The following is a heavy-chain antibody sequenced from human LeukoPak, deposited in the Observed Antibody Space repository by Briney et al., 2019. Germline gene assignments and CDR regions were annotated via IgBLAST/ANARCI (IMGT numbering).Heavy chain of an antibody. V-gene: IGHV3-74*01. J-gene: IGHJ4*02. CDR3: IRDLVGRSGY. Sequence: GGSLRLSCAASGFTFRTYWMHWVRQAPGKGLVWVSRTNEDGSITNYADSVKGRFTISRDNAKDTLYLQMNGLRAEDTAVYHCIRDLVGRSGYWGQGTLVTVSS. CDR1: GFTFRTYW. CDR2: TNEDGSIT. D-gene: IGHD2-15*01.